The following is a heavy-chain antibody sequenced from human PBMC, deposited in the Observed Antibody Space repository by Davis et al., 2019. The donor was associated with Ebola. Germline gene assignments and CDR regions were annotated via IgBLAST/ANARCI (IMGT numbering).Heavy chain of an antibody. CDR1: GFTFSSYG. Sequence: GGSLRLSCAASGFTFSSYGMHWVRQAPGKGLEWVAVIWYDGSNKYYAGSVKGRFTISRDNSKNTLYLQMNSLRAEDTAVYYCARGWLPNYFDYWGQGTLVTVSS. CDR2: IWYDGSNK. J-gene: IGHJ4*02. CDR3: ARGWLPNYFDY. D-gene: IGHD5-12*01. V-gene: IGHV3-33*01.